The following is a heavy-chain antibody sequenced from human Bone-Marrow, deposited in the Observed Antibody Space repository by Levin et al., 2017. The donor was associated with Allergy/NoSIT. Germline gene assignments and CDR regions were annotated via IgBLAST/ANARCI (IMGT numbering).Heavy chain of an antibody. CDR3: ARGAGWYNY. J-gene: IGHJ4*02. CDR2: IYYTGST. D-gene: IGHD6-19*01. CDR1: GGSISSYY. Sequence: PSETLSLTCTVSGGSISSYYWSWLRQPPEKGLEWIGYIYYTGSTNYHPSFKSRVTISLDTSKNQFSLKLSSVTAADTAVYYCARGAGWYNYWGQGTLVTVSS. V-gene: IGHV4-59*01.